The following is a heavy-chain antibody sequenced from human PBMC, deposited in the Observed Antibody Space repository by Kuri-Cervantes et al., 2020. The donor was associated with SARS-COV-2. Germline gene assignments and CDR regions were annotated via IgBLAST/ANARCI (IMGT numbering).Heavy chain of an antibody. CDR1: EFTFSSFG. D-gene: IGHD6-13*01. CDR3: ARERHGAAGGHFDY. V-gene: IGHV3-33*01. CDR2: VWFDGSRQ. J-gene: IGHJ4*02. Sequence: LSLTCAASEFTFSSFGMHWVRQAPGKGLEWVAVVWFDGSRQYYADSVKGRFTISRDNSKNTMYLEMNSLRAEDTAVYFCARERHGAAGGHFDYWGQGTLVTVSS.